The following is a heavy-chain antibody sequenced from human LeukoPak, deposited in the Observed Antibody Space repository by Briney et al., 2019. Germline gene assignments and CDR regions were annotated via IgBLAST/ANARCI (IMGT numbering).Heavy chain of an antibody. V-gene: IGHV3-7*04. D-gene: IGHD2-2*02. CDR2: IGPDGGEK. J-gene: IGHJ4*02. Sequence: GGSLRLSCATSGFTFRSNWMTWVRQAPGKGLEWVANIGPDGGEKFCLDSVKGRFTFSRDNARNSLFLQMDSLRAEDTAVYYCARGVIPGTIQWSLDYWGQGTLVTVSS. CDR3: ARGVIPGTIQWSLDY. CDR1: GFTFRSNW.